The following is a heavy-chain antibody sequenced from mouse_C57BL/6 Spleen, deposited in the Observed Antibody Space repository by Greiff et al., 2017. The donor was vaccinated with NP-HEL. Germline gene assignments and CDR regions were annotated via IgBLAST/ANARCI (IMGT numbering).Heavy chain of an antibody. CDR2: INPSSGYT. J-gene: IGHJ4*01. D-gene: IGHD3-3*01. Sequence: VKLVESGAELARPGASVKMSCKASGYTFTSYTMHWVKQRPGQGLEWIGYINPSSGYTKYNQKFKDKATLTADKSSSTAYMQLSSLTSEDSAVYYCAREGTWAMDYWGQGTSVTVSS. V-gene: IGHV1-4*01. CDR1: GYTFTSYT. CDR3: AREGTWAMDY.